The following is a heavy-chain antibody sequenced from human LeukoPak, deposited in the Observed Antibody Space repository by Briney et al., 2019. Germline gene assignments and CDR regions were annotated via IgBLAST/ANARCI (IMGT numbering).Heavy chain of an antibody. CDR2: MNPNSGNT. CDR3: ARSGQWPTQLPYDFDAFDI. J-gene: IGHJ3*02. Sequence: ASVKVSCKASGYTFTSYDINWVRQATGQGLEWMGWMNPNSGNTGYAQKFQGRVTMTRNTSISTAYMELSSLRSEDTAVYYCARSGQWPTQLPYDFDAFDIWGQGTMVTVSS. CDR1: GYTFTSYD. V-gene: IGHV1-8*01. D-gene: IGHD3/OR15-3a*01.